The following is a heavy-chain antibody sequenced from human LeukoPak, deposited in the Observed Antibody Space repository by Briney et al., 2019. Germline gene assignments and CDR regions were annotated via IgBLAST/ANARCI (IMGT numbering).Heavy chain of an antibody. CDR1: GYTFTGYY. V-gene: IGHV1-46*01. D-gene: IGHD3-22*01. CDR3: VRAAAYDSSGYSDDAFDI. Sequence: GASVKVSCKASGYTFTGYYMHWVRQAPGQGLEWVGIINPSDTSTTYAQKFQGRVTMTRDTSTSTVYMELSSLRSEDTAVYYCVRAAAYDSSGYSDDAFDIWGQGTMVTVSS. CDR2: INPSDTST. J-gene: IGHJ3*02.